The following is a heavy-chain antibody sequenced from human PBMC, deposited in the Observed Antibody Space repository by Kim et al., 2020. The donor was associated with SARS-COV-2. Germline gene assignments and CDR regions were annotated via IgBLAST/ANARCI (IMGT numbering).Heavy chain of an antibody. J-gene: IGHJ4*02. V-gene: IGHV3-23*05. Sequence: YAEDVEGRFTISRDNNRNTRYLQMNSLRAEDTAVYYCAIVASKLRFLNFEYWGQGTLITVSP. CDR3: AIVASKLRFLNFEY. D-gene: IGHD3-3*01.